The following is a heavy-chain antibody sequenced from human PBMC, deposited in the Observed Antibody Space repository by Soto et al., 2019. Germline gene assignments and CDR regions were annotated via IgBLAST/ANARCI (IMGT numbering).Heavy chain of an antibody. D-gene: IGHD2-15*01. CDR1: GFTVSSNY. CDR3: ARGQIGYCSGGSCYYYFDY. CDR2: IYSGGST. Sequence: GGSLRLSCAASGFTVSSNYMSWVRQAPGKGLEWVSVIYSGGSTYYADSVKGRFTISRDNSKNTLYLQMNSLRAEDTAVYYCARGQIGYCSGGSCYYYFDYWGQGTRVTVSS. V-gene: IGHV3-53*01. J-gene: IGHJ4*02.